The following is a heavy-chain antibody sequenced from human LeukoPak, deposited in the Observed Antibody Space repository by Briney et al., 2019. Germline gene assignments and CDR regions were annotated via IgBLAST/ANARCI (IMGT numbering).Heavy chain of an antibody. D-gene: IGHD6-13*01. CDR2: ISSSSSYI. CDR3: ARENVGGFIAAAGLGD. Sequence: PGGSLRLSCAASGFTFSSYSMNWVRQAPGKGLEWVSSISSSSSYIYYADSVKGRFTISRDNAKNTLYLQMNSLRAEDTAVYYCARENVGGFIAAAGLGDWGQGTLVTVSS. V-gene: IGHV3-21*04. CDR1: GFTFSSYS. J-gene: IGHJ4*02.